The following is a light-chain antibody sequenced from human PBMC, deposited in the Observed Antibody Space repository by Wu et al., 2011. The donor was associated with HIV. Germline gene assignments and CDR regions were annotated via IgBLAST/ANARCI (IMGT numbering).Light chain of an antibody. Sequence: LLIYDCIQQGTGIPPGSSGSGSGTDFTLTISSLEPEDFAVYYCQHRFTWPSTFGQGTRLEIK. CDR2: DCI. J-gene: IGKJ5*01. CDR3: QHRFTWPST. V-gene: IGKV3-11*01.